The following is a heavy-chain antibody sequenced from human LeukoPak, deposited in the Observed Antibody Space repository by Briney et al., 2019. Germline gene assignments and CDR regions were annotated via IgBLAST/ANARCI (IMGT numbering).Heavy chain of an antibody. D-gene: IGHD1-20*01. V-gene: IGHV3-21*01. CDR3: ARTHGTLTGTGFDY. J-gene: IGHJ4*02. Sequence: PGGSLRLSCAASGFTFSSYTMNWVRQAPGKELEWVSSISSSRSIFYADSVRGRFTTSRDNAKNSLFLQMNSLRAEDTAVYYCARTHGTLTGTGFDYWGQGTLVTVSS. CDR2: ISSSRSI. CDR1: GFTFSSYT.